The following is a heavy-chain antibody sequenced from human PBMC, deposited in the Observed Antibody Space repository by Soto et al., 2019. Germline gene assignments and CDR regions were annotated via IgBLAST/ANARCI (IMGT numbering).Heavy chain of an antibody. CDR1: GFTFRTYG. V-gene: IGHV3-33*01. D-gene: IGHD1-26*01. CDR3: ARGRVDGGELDL. J-gene: IGHJ4*02. CDR2: IWYDASNK. Sequence: ESGGGVVQPGRSLRLSCAVSGFTFRTYGMYWVRQAPGKGLEWVAVIWYDASNKYYADSVKGRFTISRDNSENTLYLQMNSLRAVDTAVYYCARGRVDGGELDLWGQGTLVTVSS.